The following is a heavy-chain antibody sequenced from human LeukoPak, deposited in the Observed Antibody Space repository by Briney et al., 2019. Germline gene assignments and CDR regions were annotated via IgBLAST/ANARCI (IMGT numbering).Heavy chain of an antibody. J-gene: IGHJ4*02. CDR1: GFTFSSYG. Sequence: GGSLRLSCAASGFTFSSYGMHWVRQAPGKGLEWVAAIWYDGSNKYHADSVKGRFTISRDNSKNTLYLQMNSLRAEDTAVYYCARDNNWTPDYWGQGTLVPVSS. CDR3: ARDNNWTPDY. V-gene: IGHV3-33*01. D-gene: IGHD3/OR15-3a*01. CDR2: IWYDGSNK.